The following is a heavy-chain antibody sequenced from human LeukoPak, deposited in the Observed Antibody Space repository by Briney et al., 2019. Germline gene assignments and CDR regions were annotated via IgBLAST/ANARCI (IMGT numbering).Heavy chain of an antibody. CDR2: ISDSGST. V-gene: IGHV4-59*01. CDR1: GGSINGYF. D-gene: IGHD4-17*01. Sequence: PSETLSLTCTVSGGSINGYFWTWIRQPPGKGLEWIGYISDSGSTNYNPPLKSRVTLSVDSSNTEFSLRLNSVTAADTAVYYCARVFRGAVTSNWFDPWGQGTPVTVSS. J-gene: IGHJ5*02. CDR3: ARVFRGAVTSNWFDP.